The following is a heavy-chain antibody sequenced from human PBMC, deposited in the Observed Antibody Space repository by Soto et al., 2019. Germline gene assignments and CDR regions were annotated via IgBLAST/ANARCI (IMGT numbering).Heavy chain of an antibody. CDR3: ARRVKAGVDY. J-gene: IGHJ4*02. V-gene: IGHV1-8*01. CDR1: GYSFTSLD. D-gene: IGHD1-26*01. CDR2: MEPSSGKT. Sequence: ASVKVSCKASGYSFTSLDINWVRQTAGQGLEWMGWMEPSSGKTGYAQKFHDRVTMTSDTSINTAYMELTTLTSDDTAFYYCARRVKAGVDYWGQGSLVTVTS.